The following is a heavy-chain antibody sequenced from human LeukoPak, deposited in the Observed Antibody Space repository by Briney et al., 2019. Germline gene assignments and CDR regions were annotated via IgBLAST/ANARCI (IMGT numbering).Heavy chain of an antibody. CDR2: INHSGST. D-gene: IGHD6-19*01. J-gene: IGHJ4*02. V-gene: IGHV4-39*07. CDR1: GGSISSGSYY. CDR3: ARPGAVAGRRVGYFDY. Sequence: SETLSLTCTVSGGSISSGSYYWSWIRQPPGKGLEWIGEINHSGSTNYNPSLKSRVTISVDTSKNQFSLKLSSVTAADTAVYYCARPGAVAGRRVGYFDYWGQGTLVTVSS.